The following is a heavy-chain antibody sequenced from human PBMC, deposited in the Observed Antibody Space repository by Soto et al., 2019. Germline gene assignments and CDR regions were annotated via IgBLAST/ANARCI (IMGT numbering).Heavy chain of an antibody. J-gene: IGHJ4*02. D-gene: IGHD4-17*01. CDR2: VYHTGST. Sequence: QVQLQESGPGLVKPSGSLSLTCAVSGASITSHSWWSWVRQPPGKGLEWIGEVYHTGSTNYNSSLESRVTISVDKSKNQFSLTLNSVTAADTAVYFCARILPDGNFPPYYFDSWGRGTLVTVSS. CDR3: ARILPDGNFPPYYFDS. CDR1: GASITSHSW. V-gene: IGHV4-4*02.